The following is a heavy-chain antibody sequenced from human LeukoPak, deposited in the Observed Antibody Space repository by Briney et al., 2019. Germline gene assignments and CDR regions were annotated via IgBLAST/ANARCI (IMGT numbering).Heavy chain of an antibody. V-gene: IGHV3-23*01. J-gene: IGHJ4*02. D-gene: IGHD3-22*01. Sequence: GGSLRLSCAASGFTFSSYGMSWVRQAPGKGLEGVSAISGSGGSTYYADAVKGRFTISRDNSKNTLYLQMNSLRAEDTAVYYCAKSRDFMIVVVPLDYWGQGTLVTVSS. CDR1: GFTFSSYG. CDR3: AKSRDFMIVVVPLDY. CDR2: ISGSGGST.